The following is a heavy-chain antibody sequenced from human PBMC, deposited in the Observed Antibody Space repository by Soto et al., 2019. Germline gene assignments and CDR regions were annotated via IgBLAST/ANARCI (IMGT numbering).Heavy chain of an antibody. CDR1: GDSITWTSCY. V-gene: IGHV4-39*07. Sequence: PSETLSLTCTLSGDSITWTSCYWGWIRQPPGKGLEWVGDVYYSGSTYYNPSLKSRVTISVDTSKNQFSLKLSSVTAADTAVYYCARSAARLYYYYGMDVWGQGTTVTVSS. CDR3: ARSAARLYYYYGMDV. CDR2: VYYSGST. D-gene: IGHD6-6*01. J-gene: IGHJ6*02.